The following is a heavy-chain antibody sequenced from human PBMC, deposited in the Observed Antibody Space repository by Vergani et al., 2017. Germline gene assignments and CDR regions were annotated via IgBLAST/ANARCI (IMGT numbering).Heavy chain of an antibody. CDR2: INPNSGGT. CDR1: GYTFTGYY. D-gene: IGHD3-9*01. J-gene: IGHJ4*02. CDR3: ATLDILTGYSEGDS. V-gene: IGHV1-2*02. Sequence: QVQLVQSGTEVKKPGASLKVSCKASGYTFTGYYMHWVRQAPGQGLEWMGCINPNSGGTNFAQKFQGRVTMTRDTSISTAYMELSRLRSDDTAVYYCATLDILTGYSEGDSWGQGTLVTVSS.